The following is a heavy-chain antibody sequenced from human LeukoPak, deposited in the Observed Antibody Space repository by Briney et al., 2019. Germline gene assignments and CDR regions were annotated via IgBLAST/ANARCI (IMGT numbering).Heavy chain of an antibody. CDR2: MNPNSGNT. Sequence: ASVKVSCKASGYTFTTYDINWVRQATGQGLEWMGWMNPNSGNTGYAQKFQGRVTITRSTSISTAYMELSSLRSEDTAVYDCTRGGFGLSADFWGQGTLVTVSS. D-gene: IGHD3/OR15-3a*01. CDR3: TRGGFGLSADF. J-gene: IGHJ4*02. CDR1: GYTFTTYD. V-gene: IGHV1-8*03.